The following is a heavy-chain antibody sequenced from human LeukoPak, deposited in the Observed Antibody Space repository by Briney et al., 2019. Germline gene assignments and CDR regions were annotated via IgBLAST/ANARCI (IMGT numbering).Heavy chain of an antibody. V-gene: IGHV3-7*01. Sequence: PGGSLRLSCAASGFTFSSYEMNWVRQAPGKGLEWVANIKQDGSEKYYVDSVNGRFTISRDNAKNPLYLQMNSLRAEDTAVYYCARSGDIVATRPRFGLGYWGQGTLVTVSS. CDR3: ARSGDIVATRPRFGLGY. CDR2: IKQDGSEK. D-gene: IGHD5-12*01. CDR1: GFTFSSYE. J-gene: IGHJ4*02.